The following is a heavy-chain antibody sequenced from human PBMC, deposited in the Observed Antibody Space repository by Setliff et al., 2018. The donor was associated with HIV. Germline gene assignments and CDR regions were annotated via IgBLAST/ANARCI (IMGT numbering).Heavy chain of an antibody. J-gene: IGHJ3*02. V-gene: IGHV5-51*01. CDR1: GYSFTSYW. Sequence: GESLKISCKGSGYSFTSYWISWVRQMPGEGLEWMVIIHPGDSDIRYSPSFQGQVTISADKSSNTAYLQWSSLKASDTAMYYCANSHSAYFVDAFDIWGQGTVVTVSS. CDR2: IHPGDSDI. CDR3: ANSHSAYFVDAFDI. D-gene: IGHD3-22*01.